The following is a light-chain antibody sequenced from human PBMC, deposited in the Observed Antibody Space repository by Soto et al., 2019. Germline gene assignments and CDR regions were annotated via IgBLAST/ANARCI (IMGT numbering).Light chain of an antibody. CDR2: DVN. J-gene: IGLJ1*01. Sequence: QSVLTQPRSVSGSPGQSVTISCTGTSSDVGGYNYVSWYQQHPGKAPKLMIYDVNKWPSGVPDRFSGSKSGNTASLTISGLQAEDEADYYCCSYAGSYTLVFGTGTKAPS. CDR1: SSDVGGYNY. V-gene: IGLV2-11*01. CDR3: CSYAGSYTLV.